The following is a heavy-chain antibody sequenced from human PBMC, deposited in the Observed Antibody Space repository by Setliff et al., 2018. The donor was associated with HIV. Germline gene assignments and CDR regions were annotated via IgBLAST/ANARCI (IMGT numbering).Heavy chain of an antibody. CDR1: GYTFTGHA. CDR3: ARKQSWSSGGEAFDI. V-gene: IGHV7-4-1*02. CDR2: INTKTGHP. J-gene: IGHJ3*02. Sequence: ASVKVSCKASGYTFTGHAMNWVRQAPGQGLEWMGWINTKTGHPTYAQGFTGRFVFSLDTSVSTAYLQISSLKAEDTAVYYCARKQSWSSGGEAFDIWGQGTMVTVSS. D-gene: IGHD2-8*01.